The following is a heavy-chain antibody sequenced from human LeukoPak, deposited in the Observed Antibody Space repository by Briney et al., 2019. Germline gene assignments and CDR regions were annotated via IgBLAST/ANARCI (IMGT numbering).Heavy chain of an antibody. CDR1: GYTFINYG. CDR2: ISAYNGNT. V-gene: IGHV1-18*01. D-gene: IGHD1-26*01. J-gene: IGHJ4*02. Sequence: ASVKVSCKASGYTFINYGITWVRQAPGQGLEWMGWISAYNGNTNYAQKLQGRVTMTADTSTSTAYMELGSLRSDDTAIYYCSRDDYSGSYYGDYWGQGTLVTVSS. CDR3: SRDDYSGSYYGDY.